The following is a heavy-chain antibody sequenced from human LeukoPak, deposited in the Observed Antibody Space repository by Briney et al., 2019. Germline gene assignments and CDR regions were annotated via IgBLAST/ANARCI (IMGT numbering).Heavy chain of an antibody. D-gene: IGHD2-2*02. V-gene: IGHV1-8*01. CDR2: MNPNTGNT. J-gene: IGHJ1*01. CDR1: GYTFTSYD. CDR3: ARDGYYCSRTSCYNYFQH. Sequence: ASVKLSCKASGYTFTSYDINWVREATGQGLEWMGWMNPNTGNTGYAQKFQGRVTITADESTSTAYMELSSLRSEDTAVYYCARDGYYCSRTSCYNYFQHWGQGTLVTVSS.